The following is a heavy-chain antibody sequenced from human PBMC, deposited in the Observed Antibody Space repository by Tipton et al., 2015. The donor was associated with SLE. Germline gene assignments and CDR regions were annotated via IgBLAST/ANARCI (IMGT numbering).Heavy chain of an antibody. CDR1: GFTFSSYS. V-gene: IGHV3-21*01. D-gene: IGHD5-12*01. J-gene: IGHJ4*02. Sequence: SLRLSCAASGFTFSSYSMNWVRQAPGKGLEWVSSISSSSSYIYYADSVKGRFTISRDNAKNSLYLQMNSLRAEDTAGDYCARDAGYSGYAQWGQGTLVTVSS. CDR2: ISSSSSYI. CDR3: ARDAGYSGYAQ.